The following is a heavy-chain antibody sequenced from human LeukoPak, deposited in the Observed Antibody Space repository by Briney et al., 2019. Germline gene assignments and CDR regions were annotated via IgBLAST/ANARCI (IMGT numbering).Heavy chain of an antibody. CDR3: ARDNGNKYYFDY. V-gene: IGHV3-30*03. CDR2: ISYDGSNE. D-gene: IGHD2-8*01. J-gene: IGHJ4*02. Sequence: GRSLRLSCTASGFTFSNYGMHWVRQAPGKGLEWVAVISYDGSNEYYADSVKGRFTISRDNSKNTLFLQMNSLRAEDTAVYYCARDNGNKYYFDYWGQGTLVTVSS. CDR1: GFTFSNYG.